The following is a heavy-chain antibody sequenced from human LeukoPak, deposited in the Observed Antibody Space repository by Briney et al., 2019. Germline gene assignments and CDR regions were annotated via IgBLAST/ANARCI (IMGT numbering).Heavy chain of an antibody. J-gene: IGHJ3*02. CDR2: IKQDGREK. CDR3: ASVDIVVVPAAIHDAFAFDI. Sequence: GGSLRLSCAASGFTFSSYWMSWVRQAPGKGLEWVANIKQDGREKYYVDSVKGRFTISRDNAKNSLYLQMNSLRAEDTAGYYCASVDIVVVPAAIHDAFAFDIWGQGTMVTVSS. D-gene: IGHD2-2*02. CDR1: GFTFSSYW. V-gene: IGHV3-7*01.